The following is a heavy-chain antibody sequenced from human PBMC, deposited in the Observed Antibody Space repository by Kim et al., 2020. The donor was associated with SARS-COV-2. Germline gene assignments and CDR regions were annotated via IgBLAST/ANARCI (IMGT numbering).Heavy chain of an antibody. Sequence: GGSLRLSCAASGFTFSSYAMSWVRQAPGKGLEWVSAISGSGGSTYYADSVKGRFTISRDNSKNTLYLQMNSLRAEDTAVYYCAEFGWFGELLRDAFDVWGRGTMVTVSS. CDR3: AEFGWFGELLRDAFDV. J-gene: IGHJ3*01. CDR2: ISGSGGST. CDR1: GFTFSSYA. D-gene: IGHD3-10*01. V-gene: IGHV3-23*01.